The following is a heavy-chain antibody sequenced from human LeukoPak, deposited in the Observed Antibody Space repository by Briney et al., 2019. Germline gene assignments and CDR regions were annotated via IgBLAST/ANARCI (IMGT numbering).Heavy chain of an antibody. D-gene: IGHD3-3*01. V-gene: IGHV3-23*01. CDR1: GFTFSSYA. Sequence: GGSLRLSCAASGFTFSSYAMSWVRQAPGKGLEWVSAISGSGGNTYYADSVKGRFTISRDNSKNTLYLQMNSLRAEDTAVYYCAKSFYDFWSGLKYYFDYWGQGTLVTVSS. CDR2: ISGSGGNT. J-gene: IGHJ4*02. CDR3: AKSFYDFWSGLKYYFDY.